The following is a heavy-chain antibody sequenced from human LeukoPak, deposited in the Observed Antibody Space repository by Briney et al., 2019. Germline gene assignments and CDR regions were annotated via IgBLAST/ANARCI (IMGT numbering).Heavy chain of an antibody. D-gene: IGHD3-3*01. CDR1: GGTFSSYA. CDR3: ARQSRFPNWFDP. J-gene: IGHJ5*02. V-gene: IGHV1-69*06. CDR2: IIPMFGAV. Sequence: GASVKVSCKASGGTFSSYAITWVRQAPGQGLQWMGGIIPMFGAVNYAQKFQGRVTITADKSTSTAYMELSSLRSEDTAVYYCARQSRFPNWFDPWGQGTLVTVSS.